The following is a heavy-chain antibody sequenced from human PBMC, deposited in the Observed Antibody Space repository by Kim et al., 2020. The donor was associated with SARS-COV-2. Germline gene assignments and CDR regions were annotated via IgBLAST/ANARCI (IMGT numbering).Heavy chain of an antibody. J-gene: IGHJ2*01. CDR2: INGGGTST. CDR1: GFTFSSNS. D-gene: IGHD6-6*01. V-gene: IGHV3-23*01. Sequence: GGSLRLSCAASGFTFSSNSMTWVRRAPGKGLEWVSSINGGGTSTYYADSVKGRFTISRDNSKNTLYLQMSSLRAEDTALYYCAKDVPYWYFDLLGRGTLVTVSS. CDR3: AKDVPYWYFDL.